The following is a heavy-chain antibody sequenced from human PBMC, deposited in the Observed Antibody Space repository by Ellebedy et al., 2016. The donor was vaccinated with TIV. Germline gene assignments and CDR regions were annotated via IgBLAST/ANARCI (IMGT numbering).Heavy chain of an antibody. J-gene: IGHJ6*02. V-gene: IGHV3-21*01. CDR1: GFTFSSYS. CDR3: ARDPKRGMDV. CDR2: ISSSSSYI. Sequence: GESLKISXAASGFTFSSYSMNWVRQAPGKGLKWVSSISSSSSYIYYADSVKGRFTISRDNAKNSLYLQMNSLRAEDTAVYYCARDPKRGMDVWGQGTTVTVSS.